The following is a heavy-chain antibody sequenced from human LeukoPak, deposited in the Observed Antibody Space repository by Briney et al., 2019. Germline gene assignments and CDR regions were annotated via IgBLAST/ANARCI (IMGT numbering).Heavy chain of an antibody. CDR3: ARGKGDFDY. CDR2: INHSGST. CDR1: GGSFSGYY. J-gene: IGHJ4*02. Sequence: SGTLSLTCAVYGGSFSGYYWSWIRQPPGKGLEWIGEINHSGSTNYNPSLKSRVTISVDTSKNQFSLKLSSVTAADTAVYYCARGKGDFDYWGQGTLVTVSS. V-gene: IGHV4-34*01.